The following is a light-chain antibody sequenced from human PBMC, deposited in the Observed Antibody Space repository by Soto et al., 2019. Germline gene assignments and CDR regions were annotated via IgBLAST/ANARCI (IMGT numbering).Light chain of an antibody. V-gene: IGLV2-14*01. CDR1: SSDVGGFNY. CDR2: EVT. J-gene: IGLJ2*01. Sequence: QSALTQPASVSGSPGQSITISCTGTSSDVGGFNYVSWYQLHPGKAPKLMIYEVTNRPSGISNRFSGSKSGNTASLTISGLQAEDEADYYCSSYTSSADVVFGGGTKVTVL. CDR3: SSYTSSADVV.